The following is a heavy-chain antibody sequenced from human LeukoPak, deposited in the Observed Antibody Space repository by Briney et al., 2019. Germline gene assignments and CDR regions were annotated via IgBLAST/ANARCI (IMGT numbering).Heavy chain of an antibody. Sequence: PSETLSLTCTVSGGSISSSSFYWGWIRQPPGKGLEWVGSIYYSGSTYYNPSLKRRVTISVDTSKNQFSLKLSSVTAADTAVYYCARDRSGGRAFDIWGQGTMVTVSS. CDR3: ARDRSGGRAFDI. CDR1: GGSISSSSFY. D-gene: IGHD6-19*01. J-gene: IGHJ3*02. CDR2: IYYSGST. V-gene: IGHV4-39*02.